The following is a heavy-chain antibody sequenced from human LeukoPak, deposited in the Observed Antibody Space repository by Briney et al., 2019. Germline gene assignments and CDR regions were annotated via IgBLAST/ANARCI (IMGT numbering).Heavy chain of an antibody. CDR2: ISSSSYI. D-gene: IGHD6-13*01. CDR1: GFTFSSYS. V-gene: IGHV3-21*01. J-gene: IGHJ4*02. CDR3: ARSAAAGTFFDY. Sequence: GGSLRLSCAASGFTFSSYSMNWVRQAPGKGLEWVSSISSSSYIYYSDSVKGGLTISTDNPKNSLYLQMNSLTAEDTAVYYCARSAAAGTFFDYWGQGTLVTVSS.